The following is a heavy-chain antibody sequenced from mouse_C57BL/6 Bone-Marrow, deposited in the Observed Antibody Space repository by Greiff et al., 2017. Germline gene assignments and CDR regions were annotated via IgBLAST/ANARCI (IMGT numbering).Heavy chain of an antibody. CDR1: GYTFTSYW. J-gene: IGHJ2*01. Sequence: QVQLQQPGAELVMPGASVKLSCKASGYTFTSYWMHWVKQRPGQGLEWIGEIDPSDSYTNYNQKFKGKSTLTVDKSSSTAYMQLSSLTSEDSAVYYCARLLFMTTVEGPYYFDYWGQGTTLTVSS. V-gene: IGHV1-69*01. D-gene: IGHD1-1*01. CDR2: IDPSDSYT. CDR3: ARLLFMTTVEGPYYFDY.